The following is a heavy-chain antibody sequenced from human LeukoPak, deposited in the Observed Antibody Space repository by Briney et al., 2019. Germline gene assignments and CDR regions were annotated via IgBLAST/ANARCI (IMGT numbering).Heavy chain of an antibody. D-gene: IGHD2-21*02. Sequence: KSSETLSLTCTVSGGSISSYYWSWIRQPAGKGLEWIGRIYTSGSTNYNPSLKSRVTMSVDTSKNQFSLKLSSVTAADTAVYYCARDSSKSGVVTADDAFDIWGQGTMVTVSS. CDR3: ARDSSKSGVVTADDAFDI. V-gene: IGHV4-4*07. CDR2: IYTSGST. CDR1: GGSISSYY. J-gene: IGHJ3*02.